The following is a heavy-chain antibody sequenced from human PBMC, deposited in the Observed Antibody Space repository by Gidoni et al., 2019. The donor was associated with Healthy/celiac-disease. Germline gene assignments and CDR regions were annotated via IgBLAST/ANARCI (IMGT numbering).Heavy chain of an antibody. CDR2: IYYSGST. CDR1: GGSISSSSYY. Sequence: QLQLQESGPGLVKPSETLSLTCTVSGGSISSSSYYWGWIRQPPGKGLEWIGSIYYSGSTYYNPSLKSRVTISVDTSKNQFSLKLSSVTAADTAVYYCARSVHDFWPPVAFDIWGQGTMVTVSS. CDR3: ARSVHDFWPPVAFDI. V-gene: IGHV4-39*07. J-gene: IGHJ3*02. D-gene: IGHD3-3*01.